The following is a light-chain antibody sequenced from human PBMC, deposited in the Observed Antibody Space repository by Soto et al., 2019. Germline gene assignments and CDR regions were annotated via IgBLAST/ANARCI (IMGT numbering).Light chain of an antibody. Sequence: DIQMTQSPSTLSASVGDRVTITCRASQSISSWLAWYQQKPGKAPKLLIYKASSLESGVPSRFSGSGSGTDFALTITSLQAEDFAVYYCQQRSNWITFGQGTRLEIK. CDR1: QSISSW. V-gene: IGKV1-5*03. CDR3: QQRSNWIT. J-gene: IGKJ5*01. CDR2: KAS.